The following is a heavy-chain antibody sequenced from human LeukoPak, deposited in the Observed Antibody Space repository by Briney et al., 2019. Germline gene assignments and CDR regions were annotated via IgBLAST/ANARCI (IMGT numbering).Heavy chain of an antibody. J-gene: IGHJ4*02. CDR3: ARVAAGYSVNYFDY. CDR1: GFTFSSYA. V-gene: IGHV3-23*01. Sequence: TGGSLRLSCAASGFTFSSYAMSWVRQAPGKGLEWVSAISGSGGSTYYADSVKGRFTISRDNVENSLYLQMNSLRDEDTAVYYCARVAAGYSVNYFDYWGQGTLVTVSS. D-gene: IGHD4-23*01. CDR2: ISGSGGST.